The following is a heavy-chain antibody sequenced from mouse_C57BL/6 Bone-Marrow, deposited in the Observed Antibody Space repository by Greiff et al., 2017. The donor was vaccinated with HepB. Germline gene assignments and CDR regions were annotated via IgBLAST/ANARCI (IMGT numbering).Heavy chain of an antibody. CDR3: ARLLGSSYYYAMDY. J-gene: IGHJ4*01. Sequence: VQLQQSGPELVKPGASVKISCKASGYSFTGYYMNWVKQSPEKSLEWIGEINPGTGGTTYNQKFKAKATLTVDKSSSTAYMQLKSLTSEDSAVYYCARLLGSSYYYAMDYWGQGTSVTVSS. CDR1: GYSFTGYY. V-gene: IGHV1-42*01. D-gene: IGHD1-1*01. CDR2: INPGTGGT.